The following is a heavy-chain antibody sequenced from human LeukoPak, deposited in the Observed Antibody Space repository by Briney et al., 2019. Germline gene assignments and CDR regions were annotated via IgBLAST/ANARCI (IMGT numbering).Heavy chain of an antibody. CDR2: INHSGST. Sequence: SETLSLTCAVCGGSFSGYYWSWIRQPPGKGLEWIGEINHSGSTNYNPSLKSRVTISVDTSKNQFSLKLSSVTAADTAVYYCARDTKTAGYPYWGQGTLVTVSS. D-gene: IGHD3-9*01. J-gene: IGHJ4*02. V-gene: IGHV4-34*01. CDR1: GGSFSGYY. CDR3: ARDTKTAGYPY.